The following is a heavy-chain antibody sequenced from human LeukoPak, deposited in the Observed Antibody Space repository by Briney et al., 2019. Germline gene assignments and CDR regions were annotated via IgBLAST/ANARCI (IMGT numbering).Heavy chain of an antibody. CDR2: INWNGGST. CDR3: ARVGAKAVADTHYYYYYMDV. Sequence: GGSLRLSCAASGFPFDDYGMNWVRQVPGKGLEWVSGINWNGGSTGYADSVKGRFTISRDNAKNSLYLQMNSLRAEDTALYYCARVGAKAVADTHYYYYYMDVWGDGTTVTVSS. V-gene: IGHV3-20*04. J-gene: IGHJ6*03. CDR1: GFPFDDYG. D-gene: IGHD6-19*01.